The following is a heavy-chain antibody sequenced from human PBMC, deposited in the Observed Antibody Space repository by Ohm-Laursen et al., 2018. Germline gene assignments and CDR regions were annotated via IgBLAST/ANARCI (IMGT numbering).Heavy chain of an antibody. CDR1: GYIFNSQW. CDR3: ARHPKYSSGSRWFDP. D-gene: IGHD3-22*01. Sequence: ESLKISCKASGYIFNSQWIGWVRQMPGKGLEWIGNIYPGDSDTRYSPSFQGQVTISADKSISTAYLQWSSLKASDSAIYYCARHPKYSSGSRWFDPWGQGTLVTVSS. V-gene: IGHV5-51*01. J-gene: IGHJ5*02. CDR2: IYPGDSDT.